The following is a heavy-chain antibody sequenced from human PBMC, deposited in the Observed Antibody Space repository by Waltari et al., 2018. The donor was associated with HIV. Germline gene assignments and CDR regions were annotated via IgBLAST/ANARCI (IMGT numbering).Heavy chain of an antibody. J-gene: IGHJ4*02. V-gene: IGHV1-8*01. CDR3: VTSRPGAVFGDF. CDR2: MSINSGNA. Sequence: QAQLVQAGAEARHPAASVKVSCQASGYTFATVDSNWVRLAPGHGLEWMGWMSINSGNAGYGQRFKGRVTLTRDTSIDTAYMELHSLTPQDTAVYYCVTSRPGAVFGDFWGQGTPVMVSS. D-gene: IGHD3-3*01. CDR1: GYTFATVD.